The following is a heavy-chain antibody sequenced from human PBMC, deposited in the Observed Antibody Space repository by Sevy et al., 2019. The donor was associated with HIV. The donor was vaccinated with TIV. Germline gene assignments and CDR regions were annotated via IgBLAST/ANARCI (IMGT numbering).Heavy chain of an antibody. J-gene: IGHJ3*01. V-gene: IGHV3-48*03. Sequence: GGSLRLSCAASGFIFSSYEMSWVRQAPGKGLEWISYIGSSGSNVYHADSVKGRFTISRDNAQNSLYLQMNSLRVEDTAVYYCNRITLQGEDAFDLCGQGTMVTVSS. CDR3: NRITLQGEDAFDL. CDR1: GFIFSSYE. D-gene: IGHD3-10*01. CDR2: IGSSGSNV.